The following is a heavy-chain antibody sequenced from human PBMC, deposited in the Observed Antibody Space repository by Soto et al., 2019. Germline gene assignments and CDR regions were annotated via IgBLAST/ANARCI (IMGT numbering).Heavy chain of an antibody. V-gene: IGHV3-21*01. D-gene: IGHD3-3*01. Sequence: GGSLRLSCAASGFTFSSYSMNWVRQAPGKGLEWVSSISSSSSYIYYADSVKGRFTISRDNAKNSLYLQMNSLRAEDTAVYYCARVGVTIFGVVIVPSGMDVWGQGTTVTVSS. CDR3: ARVGVTIFGVVIVPSGMDV. CDR1: GFTFSSYS. CDR2: ISSSSSYI. J-gene: IGHJ6*02.